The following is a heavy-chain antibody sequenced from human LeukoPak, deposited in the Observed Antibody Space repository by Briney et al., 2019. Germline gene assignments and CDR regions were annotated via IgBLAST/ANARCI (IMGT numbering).Heavy chain of an antibody. Sequence: PGGSLRLSCAASGFTFSSYGMHWVRQAPGKGLEWVGFIRSKPYGGTTEYAASVKGRFSISRDDSKSIAYLQMNRLKTEDTAVYYCSRDRPWTAAGIYYFDYWGQGTLVTVSS. D-gene: IGHD6-13*01. V-gene: IGHV3-49*04. CDR1: GFTFSSYG. J-gene: IGHJ4*02. CDR3: SRDRPWTAAGIYYFDY. CDR2: IRSKPYGGTT.